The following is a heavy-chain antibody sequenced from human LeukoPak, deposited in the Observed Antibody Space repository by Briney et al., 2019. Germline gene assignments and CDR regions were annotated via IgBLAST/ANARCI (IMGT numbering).Heavy chain of an antibody. CDR2: ISSSSTTI. CDR1: GFTFSSHS. D-gene: IGHD2-2*01. V-gene: IGHV3-48*04. CDR3: AKDISGVPATVDY. Sequence: GGSLRLSCAASGFTFSSHSMNWVRQAPGKGLEWVSHISSSSTTIYYADSVKGRFTISRDNAKNSLYLQMNSLRAEDTALYYCAKDISGVPATVDYWGQGTLVTVSS. J-gene: IGHJ4*02.